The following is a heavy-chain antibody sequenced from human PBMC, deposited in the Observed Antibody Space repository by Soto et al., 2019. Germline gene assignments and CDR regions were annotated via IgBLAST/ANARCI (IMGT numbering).Heavy chain of an antibody. D-gene: IGHD3-3*01. V-gene: IGHV3-33*01. CDR1: GFTFSSYG. J-gene: IGHJ4*02. CDR2: IWYDGSNK. CDR3: ARAPDFWSGYFDY. Sequence: GSLRLSCAASGFTFSSYGMHWVRQAPGKGLEWVAVIWYDGSNKYYADSVKGRFTISRDNSKNALYLQMNSLRAEDTAVYYCARAPDFWSGYFDYWGQGTLVTVSS.